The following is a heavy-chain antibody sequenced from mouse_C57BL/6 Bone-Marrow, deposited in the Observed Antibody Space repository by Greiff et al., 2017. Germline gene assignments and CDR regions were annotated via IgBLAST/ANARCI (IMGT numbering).Heavy chain of an antibody. Sequence: QVQLQQPGTELVKPGASVKLSCKASGCTFTSYWMHWVKQRPGQGLEWIGNINPSNGGTNHNEKFKSKATLTVDKSSTTTYMQLSSRTSEDSAVYYCARDGTYYFFMDYWGQGTSVTVSS. V-gene: IGHV1-53*01. D-gene: IGHD2-10*01. CDR2: INPSNGGT. CDR3: ARDGTYYFFMDY. CDR1: GCTFTSYW. J-gene: IGHJ4*01.